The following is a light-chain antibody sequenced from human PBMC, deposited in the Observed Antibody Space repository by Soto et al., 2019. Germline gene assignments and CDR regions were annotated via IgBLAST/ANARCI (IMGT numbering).Light chain of an antibody. CDR3: QHYNSYSYP. CDR2: DAS. CDR1: QSICSW. J-gene: IGKJ2*01. V-gene: IGKV1-5*01. Sequence: DIQMTQSPSTLSASVGDRVTITCRARQSICSWLAWYEQKPGKAPKHLIYDASISESGLPSSFSGSGSGTEVTVTISSLQPDHFATYYCQHYNSYSYPFGQETKLEIK.